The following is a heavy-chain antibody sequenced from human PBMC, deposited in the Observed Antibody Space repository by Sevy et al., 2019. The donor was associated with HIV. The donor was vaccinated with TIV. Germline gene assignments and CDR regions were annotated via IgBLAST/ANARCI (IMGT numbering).Heavy chain of an antibody. CDR2: ISSSSSTI. CDR1: GFTFSSYS. D-gene: IGHD4-17*01. Sequence: GGSLRLSCAASGFTFSSYSMNWVRQAPGKGLEWVSYISSSSSTIYYADSVKGRFIISRDNAKNSLYLQMNSLRDEDTAVYYCARDPTVTTSLPGWYFDLWGRGTLVTVSS. J-gene: IGHJ2*01. CDR3: ARDPTVTTSLPGWYFDL. V-gene: IGHV3-48*02.